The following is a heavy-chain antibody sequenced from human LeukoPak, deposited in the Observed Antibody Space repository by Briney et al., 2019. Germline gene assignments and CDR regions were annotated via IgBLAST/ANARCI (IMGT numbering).Heavy chain of an antibody. CDR3: ARRYCSSTSCSGIDY. CDR1: GGTFSSYA. D-gene: IGHD2-2*01. J-gene: IGHJ4*02. V-gene: IGHV1-69*13. Sequence: ASVKVSCKASGGTFSSYAISWVRQAPGQGLEWMGGIIPIFGTANYAQKFQGRVTITADESTSTAYMELSSLRSEDTAVYYGARRYCSSTSCSGIDYWGQGTLVTVSS. CDR2: IIPIFGTA.